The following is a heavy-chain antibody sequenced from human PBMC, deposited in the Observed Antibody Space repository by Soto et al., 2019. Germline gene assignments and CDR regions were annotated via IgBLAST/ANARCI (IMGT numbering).Heavy chain of an antibody. D-gene: IGHD3-16*01. J-gene: IGHJ6*03. CDR2: MYYSGST. V-gene: IGHV4-59*08. CDR3: ARGPYYDLIWNYYYMDV. Sequence: VQLQESGPGLVKPLENLSLSCSVSGGSIRGHYLSWVRQNPGKGLEWVGYMYYSGSTNYNPSLKSRVTISVDTSKNHFSLRLTSVTAADTAVYYCARGPYYDLIWNYYYMDVWGKGTTVTVSS. CDR1: GGSIRGHY.